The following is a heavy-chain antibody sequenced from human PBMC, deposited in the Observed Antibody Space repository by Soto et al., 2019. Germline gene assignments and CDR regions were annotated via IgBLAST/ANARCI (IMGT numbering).Heavy chain of an antibody. D-gene: IGHD5-12*01. V-gene: IGHV3-23*01. CDR3: AKDATRGLQLGDFDY. J-gene: IGHJ4*01. Sequence: GGSRRLSCAASGFAFSIYAMSWVRQAPGKGLEWVSAISGSGGSTYYADSVKGRLTISRDNSKNTLYLQMNSLRAEDTAVYYCAKDATRGLQLGDFDYWGHVTMSTLSS. CDR2: ISGSGGST. CDR1: GFAFSIYA.